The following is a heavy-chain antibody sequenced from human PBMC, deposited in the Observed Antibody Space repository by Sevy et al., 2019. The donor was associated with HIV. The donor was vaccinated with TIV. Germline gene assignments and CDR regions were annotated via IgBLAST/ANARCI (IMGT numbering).Heavy chain of an antibody. V-gene: IGHV3-21*01. D-gene: IGHD3-22*01. CDR3: ASPLHYYDSPSAY. Sequence: GGSLRLSCAASGFTFSYYNMNRVRQAPGKGLEWVSSISSGSRYVYHADSVKGRFTISRDNAKNSLYLQMNSLRTEDTAVYYCASPLHYYDSPSAYWGQGTQVTVSS. CDR2: ISSGSRYV. CDR1: GFTFSYYN. J-gene: IGHJ4*02.